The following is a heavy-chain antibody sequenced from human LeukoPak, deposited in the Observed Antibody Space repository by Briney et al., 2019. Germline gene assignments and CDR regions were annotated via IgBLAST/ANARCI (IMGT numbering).Heavy chain of an antibody. J-gene: IGHJ6*02. CDR1: GGSISSSNW. CDR2: IYHSGST. V-gene: IGHV4-4*02. D-gene: IGHD3-3*01. CDR3: ARRYYDFWSGYYKFDYYYGMDV. Sequence: PSGTLSLTCAVSGGSISSSNWWSWVRQPPGKGLEWIGEIYHSGSTNYNPSLKSRVTISVDTSKNQFSLKLSSVTAADTAVYYCARRYYDFWSGYYKFDYYYGMDVWGQGTTVTVSS.